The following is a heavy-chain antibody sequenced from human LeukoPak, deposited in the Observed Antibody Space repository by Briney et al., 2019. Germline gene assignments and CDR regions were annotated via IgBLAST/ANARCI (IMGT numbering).Heavy chain of an antibody. D-gene: IGHD6-13*01. CDR1: GFTFSSYA. CDR2: ISYDGGNK. CDR3: ARDLARQQLVRNGLGYYGMDV. J-gene: IGHJ6*02. V-gene: IGHV3-30*04. Sequence: GGSLRLSCAASGFTFSSYAMHWVRQAPGKGLEWVAVISYDGGNKYYADSVKGRFTISRDNSKNTLYLQMNSLRAEDTAVYYCARDLARQQLVRNGLGYYGMDVWGQGTTVTVSS.